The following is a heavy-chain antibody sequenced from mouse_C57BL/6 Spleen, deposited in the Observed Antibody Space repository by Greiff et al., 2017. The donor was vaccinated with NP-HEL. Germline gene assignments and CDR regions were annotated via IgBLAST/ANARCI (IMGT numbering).Heavy chain of an antibody. J-gene: IGHJ2*01. D-gene: IGHD1-1*01. Sequence: QVQLQQSGPELVKPGASVKISCKASGYAFSSSWMNWVKQRPGKGLEWIGRIYPGDGDTNYNGKFKGKATLTADKSSSTAYMQLSSLTSEDSAVYFCARSSGSRPLDYWGQGTTLTVSS. CDR2: IYPGDGDT. CDR3: ARSSGSRPLDY. CDR1: GYAFSSSW. V-gene: IGHV1-82*01.